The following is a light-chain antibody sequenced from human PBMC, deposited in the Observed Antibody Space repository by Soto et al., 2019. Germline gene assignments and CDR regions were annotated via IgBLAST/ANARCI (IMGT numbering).Light chain of an antibody. CDR2: DAS. V-gene: IGKV3-20*01. CDR3: QQYGSYLYT. J-gene: IGKJ2*01. CDR1: QSVSSSY. Sequence: DIVLTQSPGTLSLSPGERATLSCRASQSVSSSYLAWYQQKPGQAPRLLIYDASSRATGIPDRFSGSGSGTDFTLTISRLEPEDVAVYYCQQYGSYLYTFGRGTKLEIK.